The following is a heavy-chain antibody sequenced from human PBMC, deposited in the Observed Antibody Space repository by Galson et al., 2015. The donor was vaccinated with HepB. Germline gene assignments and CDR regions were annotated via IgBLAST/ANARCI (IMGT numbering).Heavy chain of an antibody. CDR3: ARDRRIAAAGTGHHNWFDP. J-gene: IGHJ5*02. Sequence: LSLTCAVSGYSISSGYYWGWIRQPPGKGLEWIGSIYHSGSTYYNPSLKSRVTISVDTSKNQFSLKLSSVTAADTAVYYCARDRRIAAAGTGHHNWFDPWGQGTLVSVSS. CDR1: GYSISSGYY. D-gene: IGHD6-13*01. V-gene: IGHV4-38-2*02. CDR2: IYHSGST.